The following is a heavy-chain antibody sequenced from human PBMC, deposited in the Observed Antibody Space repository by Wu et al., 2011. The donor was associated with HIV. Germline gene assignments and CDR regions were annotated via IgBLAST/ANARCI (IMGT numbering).Heavy chain of an antibody. CDR3: ARPYCSGGNCLGFDY. J-gene: IGHJ4*02. D-gene: IGHD2-15*01. Sequence: QVQLVQSGAEVKKPGASVKLSCKTSGYPFSGYYIHWVRQAPGQGLEWMGWINPSSGGTNYAQKFQGRVTMTRDTSISTAYMELSRLRSDDTAVYYCARPYCSGGNCLGFDYWGQGTLVTVSS. CDR2: INPSSGGT. CDR1: GYPFSGYY. V-gene: IGHV1-2*02.